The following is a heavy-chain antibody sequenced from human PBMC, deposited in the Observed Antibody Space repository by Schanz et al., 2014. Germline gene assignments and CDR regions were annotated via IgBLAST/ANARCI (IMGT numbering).Heavy chain of an antibody. J-gene: IGHJ4*02. V-gene: IGHV1-18*01. CDR2: ISAYNGNI. CDR1: GYTFTSYG. CDR3: ARAHCGDDCYLCDS. Sequence: QVQLVQSGAEVKKPGASVKVSCKASGYTFTSYGISWVRQAPGQGLEWMGWISAYNGNINYSQKLQGRVTVTTDTSTSTAYMELSSLRSDDTAVYYCARAHCGDDCYLCDSWGQGTLVTVSS. D-gene: IGHD2-21*02.